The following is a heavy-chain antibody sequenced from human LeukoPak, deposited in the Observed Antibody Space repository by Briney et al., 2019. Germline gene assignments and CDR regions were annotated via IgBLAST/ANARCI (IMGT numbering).Heavy chain of an antibody. V-gene: IGHV3-23*01. Sequence: PGGSLRLSCAASGLTFSRYAMTWVRQAPGKGLEWVSGISGSDGSTYYAESVRGRFTISRDNSKNALYLLMNSLRAEDTALYYCAKGGVFPDYSMDLWGQGTTVTVSS. CDR1: GLTFSRYA. CDR2: ISGSDGST. D-gene: IGHD2-21*01. J-gene: IGHJ6*02. CDR3: AKGGVFPDYSMDL.